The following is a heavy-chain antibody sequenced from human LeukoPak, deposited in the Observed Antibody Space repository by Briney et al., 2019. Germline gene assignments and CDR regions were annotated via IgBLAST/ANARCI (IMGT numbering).Heavy chain of an antibody. V-gene: IGHV1-2*02. CDR1: GYSFTDYY. Sequence: WASVKVSCKTSGYSFTDYYMHWVRQAPGQGLEWMGWINSNNGGTSSAQKFQGRVTMTRDTSITTVYMEVSWLTSDDTAIYYCARADRLDGGSYLIGPWGQGTLVTVSS. CDR2: INSNNGGT. J-gene: IGHJ5*02. D-gene: IGHD2-21*01. CDR3: ARADRLDGGSYLIGP.